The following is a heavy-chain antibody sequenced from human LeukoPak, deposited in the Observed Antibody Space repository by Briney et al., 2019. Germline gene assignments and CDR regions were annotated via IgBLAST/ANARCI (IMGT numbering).Heavy chain of an antibody. V-gene: IGHV4-34*01. CDR3: ARGRRILTGYYTRYYVDY. D-gene: IGHD3-9*01. CDR2: INHSGST. Sequence: PSETLSLACAVYGGSFSGYYWSWIRQPPGKGLEWIGEINHSGSTNYNPSLKSRVTISVDTSKNQFSLKLSSVTAADTAVYYCARGRRILTGYYTRYYVDYWGQGTLVTVSS. CDR1: GGSFSGYY. J-gene: IGHJ4*02.